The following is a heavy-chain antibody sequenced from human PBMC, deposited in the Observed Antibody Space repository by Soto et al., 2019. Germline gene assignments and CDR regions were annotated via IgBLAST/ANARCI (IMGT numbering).Heavy chain of an antibody. CDR3: ARXFGELLYMPYYYYGMDV. J-gene: IGHJ6*02. CDR1: GGSISSGGYY. D-gene: IGHD3-10*01. CDR2: IYYSGST. V-gene: IGHV4-31*03. Sequence: SETLSLTCTVSGGSISSGGYYWSWIRQHPGKGLEWIGHIYYSGSTYYNPSLKSRVTISVDTSKNQFSLKLSSVTAADTAVYYCARXFGELLYMPYYYYGMDVWGQGTTVTVSS.